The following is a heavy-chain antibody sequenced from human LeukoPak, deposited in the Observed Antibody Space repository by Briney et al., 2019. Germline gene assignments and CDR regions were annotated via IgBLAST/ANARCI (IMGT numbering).Heavy chain of an antibody. CDR3: ASAKQWLGPGGDY. CDR1: GGTFSSYA. J-gene: IGHJ4*02. CDR2: IIPIFGTA. V-gene: IGHV1-69*13. D-gene: IGHD6-19*01. Sequence: ASVKVSCTASGGTFSSYAISWVRQAPGQGLEWMGGIIPIFGTANCAQKFQGRVTITADESTSTAYMELSSLRSEDTAVYYCASAKQWLGPGGDYWGQGTLVTVSS.